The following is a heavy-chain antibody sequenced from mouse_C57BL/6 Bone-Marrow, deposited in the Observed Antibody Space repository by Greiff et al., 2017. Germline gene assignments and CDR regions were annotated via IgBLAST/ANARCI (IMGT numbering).Heavy chain of an antibody. Sequence: VQLQQPGAELVKPGASVKLSCKASGYTFTSYWMHWVKQRPGQGLEWIGMIHPNSGSSNYNEKFKSKAKLTVDKSSSTAYRQLSSLTAEDSAVYYCARVTYDSYNVYWYFDVWGTGTTVTVSS. D-gene: IGHD2-3*01. CDR1: GYTFTSYW. CDR2: IHPNSGSS. J-gene: IGHJ1*03. V-gene: IGHV1-64*01. CDR3: ARVTYDSYNVYWYFDV.